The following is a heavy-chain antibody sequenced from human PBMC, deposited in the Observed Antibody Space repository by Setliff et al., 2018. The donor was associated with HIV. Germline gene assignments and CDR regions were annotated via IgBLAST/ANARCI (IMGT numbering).Heavy chain of an antibody. CDR2: IDPSTGSP. CDR3: LTGRKEFDI. V-gene: IGHV7-4-1*02. D-gene: IGHD1-1*01. CDR1: GYTITTYG. J-gene: IGHJ3*02. Sequence: ASVKVSCKASGYTITTYGLNWVRQVPGQGLEWMGWIDPSTGSPTYARGFTGRFVFSLDISVGTAFLQISSLKSEDTALYFCLTGRKEFDIWGQGTMVTVSS.